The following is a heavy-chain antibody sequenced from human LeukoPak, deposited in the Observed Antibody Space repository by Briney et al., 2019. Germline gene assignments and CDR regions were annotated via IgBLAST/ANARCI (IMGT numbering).Heavy chain of an antibody. Sequence: GGSLRLSCAASGFTVSSSCMSWVRQAPGKGLEWVSLVYSGGSTFYADFVKGRFILSRDKTNNTLSLQMNSLRVEDTAIYYCASCGYNYVVVDYWGQGTLVTVSS. CDR2: VYSGGST. D-gene: IGHD5-18*01. V-gene: IGHV3-66*01. CDR1: GFTVSSSC. J-gene: IGHJ4*02. CDR3: ASCGYNYVVVDY.